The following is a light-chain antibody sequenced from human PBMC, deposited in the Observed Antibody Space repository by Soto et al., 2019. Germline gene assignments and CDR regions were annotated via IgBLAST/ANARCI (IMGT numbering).Light chain of an antibody. J-gene: IGLJ2*01. Sequence: QSALTQPASVSGSPGQSITISCTGTRSDIGAYTFVSWYQQHPGEVPKLMLYDVNVRPSGVSNRFSGSKSGNTASLTISGLQAEDEADYYCTSWTTSTTMIFGGGTQLTVL. CDR1: RSDIGAYTF. V-gene: IGLV2-14*03. CDR3: TSWTTSTTMI. CDR2: DVN.